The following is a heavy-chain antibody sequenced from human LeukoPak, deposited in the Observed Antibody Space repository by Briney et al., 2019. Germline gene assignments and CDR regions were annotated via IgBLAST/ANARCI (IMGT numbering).Heavy chain of an antibody. Sequence: GESLKISCKGSGYRFTSYWIGWVRQMPGKGLEWMGIIYPSDSDTRYSPSFQGQVSISADKSISTAYLQWSSLKASDTAMYYCARTYYYDSSGYYDEVGNWFDPWGQGTLVTVSS. D-gene: IGHD3-22*01. V-gene: IGHV5-51*01. J-gene: IGHJ5*02. CDR1: GYRFTSYW. CDR2: IYPSDSDT. CDR3: ARTYYYDSSGYYDEVGNWFDP.